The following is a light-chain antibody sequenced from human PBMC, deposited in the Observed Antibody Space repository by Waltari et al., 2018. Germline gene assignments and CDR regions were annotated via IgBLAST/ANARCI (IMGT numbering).Light chain of an antibody. CDR3: QQSYSNMYT. Sequence: DIHMTQSPISLSASVGDRVTITCRTNQSISNYLNWYQQKRGSSPKLLIYGASTLQGGVPSRFTGSGSSKDFTLTISSLQTEDVATYFCQQSYSNMYTFGQGTK. CDR1: QSISNY. J-gene: IGKJ2*01. CDR2: GAS. V-gene: IGKV1-39*01.